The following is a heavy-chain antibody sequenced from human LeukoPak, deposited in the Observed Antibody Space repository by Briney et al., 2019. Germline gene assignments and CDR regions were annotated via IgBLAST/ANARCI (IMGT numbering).Heavy chain of an antibody. J-gene: IGHJ4*02. Sequence: GGSLRLSCAGSGFTFSNYWMSWVRQAPGKGLEWVANIKQDGSEKYYVDSVRGRFTISRDNAKNSLYLQMNSLRADDTAVYYCARMYYDFWSGYYQDYWGQGTLVTVSS. CDR2: IKQDGSEK. V-gene: IGHV3-7*03. D-gene: IGHD3-3*01. CDR1: GFTFSNYW. CDR3: ARMYYDFWSGYYQDY.